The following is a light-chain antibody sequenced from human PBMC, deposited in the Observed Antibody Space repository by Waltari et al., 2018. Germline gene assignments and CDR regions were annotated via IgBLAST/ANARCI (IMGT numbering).Light chain of an antibody. CDR2: LGS. CDR3: MQALQTPIT. CDR1: QSLLHSNGYNY. J-gene: IGKJ5*01. V-gene: IGKV2-28*01. Sequence: DIVMTQSPLSLPVTPGEPASISFRFSQSLLHSNGYNYLDWYLQKPGQSPQLLIYLGSNRASGVPDRFSGSGSGTDFTLKISRVEAEDVGVYYCMQALQTPITFGQGTRLEIK.